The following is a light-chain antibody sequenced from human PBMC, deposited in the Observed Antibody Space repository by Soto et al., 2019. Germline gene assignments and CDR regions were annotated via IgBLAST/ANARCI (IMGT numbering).Light chain of an antibody. Sequence: EVVMTQSPATLSVSPGERATLSCRASQSIGSYLAWYQQKPGQAPRLLIYGASARATDIPARFSGSVSGTEFTLTISSLQSEDFAVYSCQQYNNWPWVTFGQGTMLEI. J-gene: IGKJ2*01. V-gene: IGKV3-15*01. CDR1: QSIGSY. CDR2: GAS. CDR3: QQYNNWPWVT.